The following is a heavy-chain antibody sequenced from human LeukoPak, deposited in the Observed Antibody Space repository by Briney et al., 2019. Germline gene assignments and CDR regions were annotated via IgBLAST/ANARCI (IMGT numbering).Heavy chain of an antibody. J-gene: IGHJ4*02. CDR1: GFTFSTYG. CDR2: IWYDGSNK. D-gene: IGHD2-2*01. Sequence: GGSLRLSPAASGFTFSTYGMHWVRQVPGKGLEWVALIWYDGSNKYYADSVKGRFSISRDNYKNTLYLQMNSLRAEDTAMYYCARDQGCTSTNCYSLFFHYWGQGTLVTVSS. CDR3: ARDQGCTSTNCYSLFFHY. V-gene: IGHV3-30*02.